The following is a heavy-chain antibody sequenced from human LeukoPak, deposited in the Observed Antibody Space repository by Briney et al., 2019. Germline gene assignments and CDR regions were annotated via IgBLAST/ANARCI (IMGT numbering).Heavy chain of an antibody. Sequence: SETLSLTCTVSGGSINSYYWSWIRQPPGKGLEWIGYIYYAGSTNYNPSLKSRITISVDTSKNQFSLKLTSITAADTAVYYCARRVSWFDPWGQGTLVTVSS. CDR2: IYYAGST. V-gene: IGHV4-59*01. D-gene: IGHD5/OR15-5a*01. CDR3: ARRVSWFDP. CDR1: GGSINSYY. J-gene: IGHJ5*02.